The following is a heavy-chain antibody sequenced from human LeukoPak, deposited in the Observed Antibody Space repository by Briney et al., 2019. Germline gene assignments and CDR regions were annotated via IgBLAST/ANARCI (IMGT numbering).Heavy chain of an antibody. CDR2: IYYRSKWYN. CDR1: GDSISSNSAA. J-gene: IGHJ4*02. Sequence: SQTLSLTCAISGDSISSNSAAWNWIRQSPSRGLEWLGRIYYRSKWYNDYAESVKSRITVNPDTSKNQFSLQLNSATPEDTAVYFCARGNGCTYGSYYFDYWGQGTLVTVSS. D-gene: IGHD5-18*01. CDR3: ARGNGCTYGSYYFDY. V-gene: IGHV6-1*01.